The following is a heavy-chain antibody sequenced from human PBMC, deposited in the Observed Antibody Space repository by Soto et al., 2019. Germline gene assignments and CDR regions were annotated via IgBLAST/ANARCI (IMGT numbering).Heavy chain of an antibody. CDR2: IFPKFGTT. D-gene: IGHD3-3*01. CDR1: GDTDTNYV. J-gene: IGHJ6*02. Sequence: QVQLVQSGAEVKKPGSSVKVSCKASGDTDTNYVISWVRQAPGQGLEWMGGIFPKFGTTYSAQKLQDRLTITAVESTSTVYMQLSSLRLDDTAVYYCEAEMTFWKLSVVWGQGTTVTVSS. V-gene: IGHV1-69*01. CDR3: EAEMTFWKLSVV.